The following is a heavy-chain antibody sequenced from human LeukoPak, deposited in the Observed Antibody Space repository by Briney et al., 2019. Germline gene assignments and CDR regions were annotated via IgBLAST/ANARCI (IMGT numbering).Heavy chain of an antibody. CDR2: INTDGTST. V-gene: IGHV3-74*01. D-gene: IGHD6-13*01. Sequence: GGSLRLSCAASGFSFSSYWMEWVRQAPGKGLVWVSRINTDGTSTSYADSVKGRFTISRDNTKNTVYLQMDSLRAEDTAVYYCARGDIAVADTEYFQYWGQGTLVTVSS. J-gene: IGHJ1*01. CDR1: GFSFSSYW. CDR3: ARGDIAVADTEYFQY.